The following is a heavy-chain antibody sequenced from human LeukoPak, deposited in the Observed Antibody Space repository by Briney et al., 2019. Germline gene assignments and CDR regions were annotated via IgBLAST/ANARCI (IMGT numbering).Heavy chain of an antibody. J-gene: IGHJ4*02. CDR2: IIPILGIA. V-gene: IGHV1-69*04. CDR3: ARGRYYDSSGNFDY. D-gene: IGHD3-22*01. Sequence: VASVKVSCKASGGTFSSYAISWVRQAPGQGLEWMGRIIPILGIANYAQKFQGRVTMTRNTSISTAYMELSSLRSEDTAVYYCARGRYYDSSGNFDYWGQGTLVTVSS. CDR1: GGTFSSYA.